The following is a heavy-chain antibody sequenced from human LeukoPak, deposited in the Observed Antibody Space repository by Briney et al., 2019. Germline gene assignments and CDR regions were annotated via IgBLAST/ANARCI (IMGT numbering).Heavy chain of an antibody. D-gene: IGHD1-26*01. CDR3: AKDSGSREFDY. V-gene: IGHV3-9*01. CDR1: GFTFDDYA. J-gene: IGHJ4*02. CDR2: ISWNSGSI. Sequence: GRSLRLSCAASGFTFDDYAMHWVRQAPGKGLEWVSGISWNSGSIGYADSVKGRFTISRDNAKNSLYLQMNSLRAEDTALYYCAKDSGSREFDYWGQGTLVTVSS.